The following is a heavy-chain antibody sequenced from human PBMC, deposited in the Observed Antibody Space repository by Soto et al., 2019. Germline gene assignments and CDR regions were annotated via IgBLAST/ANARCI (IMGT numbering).Heavy chain of an antibody. CDR2: TYYRSRWYN. CDR3: AGTTSHQWYYMDV. D-gene: IGHD1-7*01. V-gene: IGHV6-1*01. J-gene: IGHJ6*03. Sequence: SQTLSLTCAISGDSVSSNSAAWNWIRLSPSRGLEWLARTYYRSRWYNDYAVSVRSRITVNPDTSKNQFSLQLTSVTPEDTTVYYCAGTTSHQWYYMDVWGKGTTVTVSS. CDR1: GDSVSSNSAA.